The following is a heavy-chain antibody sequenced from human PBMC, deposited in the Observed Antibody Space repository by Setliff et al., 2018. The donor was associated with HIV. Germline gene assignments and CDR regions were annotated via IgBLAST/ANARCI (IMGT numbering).Heavy chain of an antibody. V-gene: IGHV2-5*02. CDR2: IYWDDDK. D-gene: IGHD3-22*01. Sequence: SGPTLVNPTQTLTLTCSFSGFSLNTAGVGVAWIRQPPGKALEWLAPIYWDDDKRFSPSLSSRLTITKDTSKNQVVLTMANMDPVDTATYFCAHYYDSSGFYNSFDYWGQGALVTVSS. CDR1: GFSLNTAGVG. CDR3: AHYYDSSGFYNSFDY. J-gene: IGHJ4*02.